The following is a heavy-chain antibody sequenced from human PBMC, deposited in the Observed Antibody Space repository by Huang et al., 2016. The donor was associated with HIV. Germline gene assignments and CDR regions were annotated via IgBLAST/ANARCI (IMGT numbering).Heavy chain of an antibody. V-gene: IGHV1-46*01. CDR1: GYNFTSNY. D-gene: IGHD3-22*01. CDR3: ARDPQHYYDSSGYFVPFAY. CDR2: INPSGGST. J-gene: IGHJ4*02. Sequence: QVLLVQSGAEVKKPGASVRVACKASGYNFTSNYIHWVRQAPGQGLEWMGIINPSGGSTTYAQKFQGRVTTTRATSANTVYMDLSSLRSEDTAVYYCARDPQHYYDSSGYFVPFAYWGQGALVTVSS.